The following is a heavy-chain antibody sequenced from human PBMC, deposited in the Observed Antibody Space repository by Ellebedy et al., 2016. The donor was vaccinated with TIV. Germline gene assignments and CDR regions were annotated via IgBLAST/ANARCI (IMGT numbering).Heavy chain of an antibody. Sequence: GESLKISCTASGFAFSTYAMSWVRQAPGKGLEWVSAISGNGAGTSYADSVKGRFTISRDISKNSLYLQMDSLRAEDTAVYYCAKTREQWLLQSNAFDIWGQGTMVTVSS. V-gene: IGHV3-23*01. CDR2: ISGNGAGT. CDR1: GFAFSTYA. CDR3: AKTREQWLLQSNAFDI. J-gene: IGHJ3*02. D-gene: IGHD6-19*01.